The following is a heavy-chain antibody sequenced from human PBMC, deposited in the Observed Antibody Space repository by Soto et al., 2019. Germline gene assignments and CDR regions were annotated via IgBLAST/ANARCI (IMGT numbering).Heavy chain of an antibody. J-gene: IGHJ4*02. Sequence: KPSETLSLTCTVSGGSISSGDYYWSWIRQPPGKGLEWIGYIYYSGSTYYNPSLKSRVTISVDTSKNQFSLKLSSVTAADTAVYYCARDMVRGSHFDYWRQGTLVTVSS. V-gene: IGHV4-30-4*01. CDR1: GGSISSGDYY. CDR3: ARDMVRGSHFDY. D-gene: IGHD3-10*01. CDR2: IYYSGST.